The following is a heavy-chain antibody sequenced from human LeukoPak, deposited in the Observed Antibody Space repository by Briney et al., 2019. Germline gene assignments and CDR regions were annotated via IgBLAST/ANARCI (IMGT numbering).Heavy chain of an antibody. CDR3: ARQRGGYYDGSAGWYFDY. V-gene: IGHV4-39*01. D-gene: IGHD3-22*01. Sequence: PSETLSLTCTVSGGSISSSSHYWGWIRQPPGKGLEWIGSIHYSGSTYYNPSLKSRVTISVDTSKNQFSLKLSSVTAADTAVYHWARQRGGYYDGSAGWYFDYWAREPWSPSPQ. J-gene: IGHJ4*02. CDR1: GGSISSSSHY. CDR2: IHYSGST.